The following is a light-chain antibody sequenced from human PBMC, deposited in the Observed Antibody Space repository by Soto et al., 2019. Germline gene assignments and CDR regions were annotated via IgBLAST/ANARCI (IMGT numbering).Light chain of an antibody. CDR3: QHYNSYSEA. J-gene: IGKJ1*01. CDR1: QSIFTY. CDR2: AAS. Sequence: DIQMTQSPSSLSAAVGDRVNITCRASQSIFTYLSWLQQKPGKAPKLLIYAASTLQSGVPSRFTGSGSGTDFTLTISSLQPDDFATYYCQHYNSYSEAFGQGTKVDIK. V-gene: IGKV1-39*01.